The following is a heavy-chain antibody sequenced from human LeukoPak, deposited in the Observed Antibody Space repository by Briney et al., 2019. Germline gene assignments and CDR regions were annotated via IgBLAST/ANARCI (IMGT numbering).Heavy chain of an antibody. V-gene: IGHV4-34*01. CDR3: ARVRLPPYQYYYYYMDV. Sequence: EPSETLSLNCAVYGGSFSGHSWTWIRQPPGEGLEWIGEFNHSGSTNYNPSLKSRVTISVDMSKNQLSLKLTSVTAADTAVYYCARVRLPPYQYYYYYMDVWGKGTTVTVSS. CDR1: GGSFSGHS. J-gene: IGHJ6*03. CDR2: FNHSGST. D-gene: IGHD5-18*01.